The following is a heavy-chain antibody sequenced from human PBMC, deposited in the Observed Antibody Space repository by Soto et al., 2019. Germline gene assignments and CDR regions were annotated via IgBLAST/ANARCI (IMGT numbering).Heavy chain of an antibody. CDR2: ISYDGTHT. J-gene: IGHJ4*02. D-gene: IGHD2-15*01. Sequence: QVQLVESGGGVVQPGRSLRLSCAASGFSFSDYGMHWVRQAPGKGLEWVALISYDGTHTYYGDSAKGRYTISRDNSKNTLYLQMNSLRPEDTAVYFCAKDRPGGVVVVVAATPDHWGQGTLVTVSS. V-gene: IGHV3-30*18. CDR3: AKDRPGGVVVVVAATPDH. CDR1: GFSFSDYG.